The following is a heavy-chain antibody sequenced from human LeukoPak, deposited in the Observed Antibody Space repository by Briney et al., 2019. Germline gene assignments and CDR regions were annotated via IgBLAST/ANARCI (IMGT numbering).Heavy chain of an antibody. CDR3: TRGQKYFDFWSGWKTLIYYYYMDV. D-gene: IGHD3-3*01. CDR2: IRSKAYGGTT. CDR1: GFTFGDYA. V-gene: IGHV3-49*04. J-gene: IGHJ6*03. Sequence: PGGSLRLSCTASGFTFGDYAMSWVRQAPGKGLEWVGFIRSKAYGGTTEYAASVKGRFTISRDDSKSIAYLQMNSLKTEDTAVYYCTRGQKYFDFWSGWKTLIYYYYMDVWGKGTTVTVSS.